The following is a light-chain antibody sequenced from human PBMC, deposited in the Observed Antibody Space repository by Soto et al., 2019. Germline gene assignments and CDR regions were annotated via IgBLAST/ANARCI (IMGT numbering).Light chain of an antibody. CDR2: DDN. J-gene: IGLJ2*01. V-gene: IGLV1-44*01. CDR1: SSNIGTYT. CDR3: AAWDDTWNGLF. Sequence: QAVVTQPPSTSATPGQRVTISCSGSSSNIGTYTVNWYQQVPGTAPKLLIYDDNQRPSGVPDRFSGSKSGTSASLAISGLLPGDEADYYCAAWDDTWNGLFFGGGTKLTVL.